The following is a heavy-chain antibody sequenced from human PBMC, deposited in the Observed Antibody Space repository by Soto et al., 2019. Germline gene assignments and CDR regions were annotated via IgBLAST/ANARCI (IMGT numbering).Heavy chain of an antibody. CDR1: GFTFSTFS. CDR3: ARDLGWAFDS. V-gene: IGHV3-48*02. CDR2: ISGGGRPI. D-gene: IGHD6-19*01. Sequence: EVQLVESGGGSVQPGGSLRLSCAASGFTFSTFSMNWVRQAPGRGLEWISYISGGGRPISYADTVKGRFTISRDNAKNSRYLQMDSLTDENMAVYYCARDLGWAFDSWGQGTLVTVSS. J-gene: IGHJ4*02.